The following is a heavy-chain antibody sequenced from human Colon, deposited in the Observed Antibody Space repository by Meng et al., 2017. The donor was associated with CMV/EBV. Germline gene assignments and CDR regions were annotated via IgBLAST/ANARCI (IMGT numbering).Heavy chain of an antibody. D-gene: IGHD6-19*01. CDR2: ISWDAITT. V-gene: IGHV3-43*01. CDR1: GFTFDDYT. J-gene: IGHJ4*02. CDR3: AKVSGTGYTSSSYFDY. Sequence: GGSLRLSCVTSGFTFDDYTMHWARQVPGKGLEWVALISWDAITTFHADSVKGRFTISRDNSRNSLYLQMNSLRPEDSGFYYCAKVSGTGYTSSSYFDYWGQGIQVTVSS.